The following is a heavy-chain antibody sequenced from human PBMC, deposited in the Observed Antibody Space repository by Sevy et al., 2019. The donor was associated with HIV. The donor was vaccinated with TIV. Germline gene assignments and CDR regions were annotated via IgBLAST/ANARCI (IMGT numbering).Heavy chain of an antibody. CDR2: ISSSGSTK. CDR3: ASGGGMDV. D-gene: IGHD3-16*01. Sequence: GGSLRLSCAASGIIFSNYEMNWVRQAPGKGLEWVSYISSSGSTKYYADSVEGRFTISRDNAKNSLYLQMNSLRVEDTAIYYCASGGGMDVWGQGTTVTVSS. V-gene: IGHV3-48*03. CDR1: GIIFSNYE. J-gene: IGHJ6*02.